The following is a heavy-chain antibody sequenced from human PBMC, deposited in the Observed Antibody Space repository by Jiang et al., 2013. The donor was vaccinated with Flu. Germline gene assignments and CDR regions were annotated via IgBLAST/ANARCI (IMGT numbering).Heavy chain of an antibody. J-gene: IGHJ5*02. V-gene: IGHV4-39*01. CDR3: ARQGSPLTGYHNWFDP. Sequence: GSGLVKPSETLSLTCTVSGGSISSSSYYWGWIRQPPGKGLEWIGSIYYSGSTYYNPSLKSRVTISVDTSKNQFSLKLSSVTAADTAVYYCARQGSPLTGYHNWFDPWGPGNPGHRLL. D-gene: IGHD3-9*01. CDR1: GGSISSSSYY. CDR2: IYYSGST.